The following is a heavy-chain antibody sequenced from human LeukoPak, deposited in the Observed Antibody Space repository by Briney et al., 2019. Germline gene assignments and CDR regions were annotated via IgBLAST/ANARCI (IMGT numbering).Heavy chain of an antibody. Sequence: XLTXAXSGGSISSGGYSWSWVRQPPGTGLEWIGYIYHSGSTYHNPSLKSRVTISVNRSKNQFSLKLSSVTAADTAVYYCARGGYCSSTSCYEGWFDPWGQGTLVTVSS. CDR3: ARGGYCSSTSCYEGWFDP. CDR2: IYHSGST. V-gene: IGHV4-30-2*01. J-gene: IGHJ5*02. D-gene: IGHD2-2*01. CDR1: GGSISSGGYS.